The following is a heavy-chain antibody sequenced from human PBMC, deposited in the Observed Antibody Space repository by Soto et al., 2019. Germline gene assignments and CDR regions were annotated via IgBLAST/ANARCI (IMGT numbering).Heavy chain of an antibody. V-gene: IGHV1-2*04. CDR1: GYTFTGYY. Sequence: ASVKVSCTASGYTFTGYYMHWVRQAPGQGLEWMGWINPNSGGTNYAQKFQGWVTMTRDTSISTAYMELSRLRSDDTAVYYCARSPRSSGEVFDYWGQGTLVTVSS. CDR2: INPNSGGT. J-gene: IGHJ4*02. CDR3: ARSPRSSGEVFDY. D-gene: IGHD7-27*01.